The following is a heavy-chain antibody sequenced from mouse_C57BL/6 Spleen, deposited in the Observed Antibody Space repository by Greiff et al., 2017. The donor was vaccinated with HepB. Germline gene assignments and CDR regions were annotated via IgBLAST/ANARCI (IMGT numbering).Heavy chain of an antibody. CDR1: GYTFTSYW. D-gene: IGHD1-1*01. Sequence: QVQLQQPGAELVRPGTSVKLSCKASGYTFTSYWMHWVKQRPGQGLEWIGVIDPSDSYTNYNQKFKGKATLTLDTSSSTAYMQLSSLTSEDSAVYYCARDGPYYYGSVFDYWGQGTTLTVSS. CDR2: IDPSDSYT. CDR3: ARDGPYYYGSVFDY. J-gene: IGHJ2*01. V-gene: IGHV1-59*01.